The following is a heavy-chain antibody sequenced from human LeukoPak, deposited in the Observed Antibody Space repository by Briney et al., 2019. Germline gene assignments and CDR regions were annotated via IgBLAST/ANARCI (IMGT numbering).Heavy chain of an antibody. V-gene: IGHV3-23*01. Sequence: GGSLRLSCAASGFTVSSNYMSWIRQAPGKGLEWVSAISGSGGSTYYADSVKGRFTTSRDNSKNTLYLQMNSLRAEDTAVYYCASRHSGYDSVRYWGQGTLVTVSS. CDR2: ISGSGGST. J-gene: IGHJ4*02. D-gene: IGHD5-12*01. CDR1: GFTVSSNY. CDR3: ASRHSGYDSVRY.